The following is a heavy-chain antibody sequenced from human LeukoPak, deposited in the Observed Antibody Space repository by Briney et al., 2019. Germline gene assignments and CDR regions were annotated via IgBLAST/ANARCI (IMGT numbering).Heavy chain of an antibody. CDR3: ARGYYDFWSGPPLRARLNAFDI. J-gene: IGHJ3*02. D-gene: IGHD3-3*01. V-gene: IGHV4-4*07. CDR1: GGSISSYY. Sequence: SETLSLTCTVSGGSISSYYWSWIRQPAGKGLEGIGRIYTSGSTNHNPSLKGPVTMSVDTSKNQFSLKMSSVTAADTAVYYCARGYYDFWSGPPLRARLNAFDIWGQGTMVTVSS. CDR2: IYTSGST.